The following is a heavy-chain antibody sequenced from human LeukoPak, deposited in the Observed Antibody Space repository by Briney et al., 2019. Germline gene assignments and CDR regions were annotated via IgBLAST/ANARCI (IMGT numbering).Heavy chain of an antibody. Sequence: GGSLRLSCAASGFTFSSYWMSWVRQAPGKGLEWVANIKQDGSEKYYVDSVKGRFTISRDNAKNSLYLQMNSLRAEDTAVYYCARDWGIAVAGRGEKDYWGQGTLVTVSS. D-gene: IGHD6-19*01. CDR3: ARDWGIAVAGRGEKDY. J-gene: IGHJ4*02. CDR2: IKQDGSEK. CDR1: GFTFSSYW. V-gene: IGHV3-7*01.